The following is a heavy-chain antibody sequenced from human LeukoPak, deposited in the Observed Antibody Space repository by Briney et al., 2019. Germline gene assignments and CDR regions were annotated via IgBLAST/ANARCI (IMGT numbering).Heavy chain of an antibody. Sequence: KASETLSLTCAVYGGSFSGYYWSWIRQPPGKGLEWIGEIYHSGSTNYNPSLKSRVTISVDKSKNQFSLKLSSVTAADTAVYYCARVVKPSYYYYYGMDVWGQGTTVTVSS. V-gene: IGHV4-34*01. CDR2: IYHSGST. CDR3: ARVVKPSYYYYYGMDV. CDR1: GGSFSGYY. J-gene: IGHJ6*02.